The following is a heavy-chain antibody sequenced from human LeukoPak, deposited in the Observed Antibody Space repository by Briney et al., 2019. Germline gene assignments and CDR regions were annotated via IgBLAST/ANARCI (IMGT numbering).Heavy chain of an antibody. D-gene: IGHD2-2*01. V-gene: IGHV1-69*13. CDR3: ARGTVVVPAATHYYYYGMDV. J-gene: IGHJ6*02. Sequence: SVKVSCKASGGTFSSYAISWVRQAPGQGLEWMGGIIPIFGTANYAQKFQGGVTITADESTSTAYMELSSLRSEDTAVYYCARGTVVVPAATHYYYYGMDVWGQGTTVTVSS. CDR1: GGTFSSYA. CDR2: IIPIFGTA.